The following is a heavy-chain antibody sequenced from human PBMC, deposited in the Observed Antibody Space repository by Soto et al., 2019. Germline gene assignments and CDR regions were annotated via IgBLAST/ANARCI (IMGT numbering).Heavy chain of an antibody. V-gene: IGHV1-18*01. CDR1: GYTFTSYG. CDR3: ARDRTFGITTTRTGWFDP. Sequence: ASVKGSCTASGYTFTSYGISWVRQAPGQGLEWMGWISAYNGNTNYAQKLQGRVTMTTDTSTSTAYMELRSLRSDDTAVYYCARDRTFGITTTRTGWFDPWGQGTLVTVSS. CDR2: ISAYNGNT. J-gene: IGHJ5*02. D-gene: IGHD6-13*01.